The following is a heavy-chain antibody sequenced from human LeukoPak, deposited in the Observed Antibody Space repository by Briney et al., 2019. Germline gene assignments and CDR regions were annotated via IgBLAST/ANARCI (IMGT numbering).Heavy chain of an antibody. CDR2: INPSDGGT. J-gene: IGHJ6*02. CDR1: GYILTNYY. D-gene: IGHD2-21*02. V-gene: IGHV1-46*01. Sequence: EASVKVSCKASGYILTNYYMHWARQAPGQGLEWMGIINPSDGGTSYAQNFQDRVTMTRDTSTSTVYMELSSLRSDDTAVYYCARGWNCGGDCYFYYYVMDVWGQGTKVTVSS. CDR3: ARGWNCGGDCYFYYYVMDV.